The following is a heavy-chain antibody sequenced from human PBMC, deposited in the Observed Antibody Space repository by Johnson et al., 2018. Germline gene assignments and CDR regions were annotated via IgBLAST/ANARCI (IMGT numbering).Heavy chain of an antibody. D-gene: IGHD2-15*01. CDR1: GFTFSTYG. V-gene: IGHV3-33*01. Sequence: QVQLVESGGGVVQPGRSLRLSCAASGFTFSTYGMHWVRQAPGKGLEWVAIIWYDGSNEYYGDSVKGRFTTSRDNSKNTLYLQMNSLRVEDTAVYFCARARTPLLRPREKYYYFGLDVWGQGTTVTVSS. J-gene: IGHJ6*02. CDR2: IWYDGSNE. CDR3: ARARTPLLRPREKYYYFGLDV.